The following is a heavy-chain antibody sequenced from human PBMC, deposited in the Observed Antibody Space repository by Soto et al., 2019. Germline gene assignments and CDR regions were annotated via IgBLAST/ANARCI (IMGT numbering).Heavy chain of an antibody. Sequence: QVQLQQWGAGLLKPSETLSLTCAVYGGSLSGYYWSWIRQSPGKGLEWIGEINHSGITNYNPSLKSRVTRSVETSKNQCALNLSSVTAADTAGYYCARVEGLYCRSASCSGAGRFDPWGQGTLVTVSS. V-gene: IGHV4-34*01. CDR1: GGSLSGYY. D-gene: IGHD2-2*01. CDR3: ARVEGLYCRSASCSGAGRFDP. J-gene: IGHJ5*02. CDR2: INHSGIT.